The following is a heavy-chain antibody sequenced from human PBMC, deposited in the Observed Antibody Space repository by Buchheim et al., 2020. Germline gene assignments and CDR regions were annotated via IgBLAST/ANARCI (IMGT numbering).Heavy chain of an antibody. V-gene: IGHV4-39*01. Sequence: QLQLQESGPGLVKPSETLSLTCSVSGGSISRTIYYWGWIRQPPGKGLEWIGSIHHDGSSYYNPSLKSRVTLSADTSKNQFSLKLSSVTAADTAVYYCASPFTSSYDFDYWGQGTL. D-gene: IGHD3-16*01. CDR3: ASPFTSSYDFDY. CDR1: GGSISRTIYY. CDR2: IHHDGSS. J-gene: IGHJ4*02.